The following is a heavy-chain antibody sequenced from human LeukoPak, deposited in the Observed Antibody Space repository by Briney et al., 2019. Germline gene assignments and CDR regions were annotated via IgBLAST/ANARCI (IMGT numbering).Heavy chain of an antibody. J-gene: IGHJ6*03. Sequence: QPGGSLRLSCAASGFIFSGSAVHWVRQPSGKGLEWVGRIRSKTNNYATAYAASVKGRFTISRDDSKNTAYLQMNSLKTEDTAVYYCTRLYDFWSGRYYMDVWGKGTTVTVSS. CDR2: IRSKTNNYAT. CDR1: GFIFSGSA. V-gene: IGHV3-73*01. CDR3: TRLYDFWSGRYYMDV. D-gene: IGHD3-3*01.